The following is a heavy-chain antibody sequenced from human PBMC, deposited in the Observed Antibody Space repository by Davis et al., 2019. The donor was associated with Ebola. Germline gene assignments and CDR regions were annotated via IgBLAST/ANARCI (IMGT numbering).Heavy chain of an antibody. CDR1: GGSISSSSYY. D-gene: IGHD6-19*01. V-gene: IGHV4-39*07. CDR2: VYYSGST. CDR3: ARDSRWLVPGTYYYYGMDV. J-gene: IGHJ6*02. Sequence: SETLSLTCTVSGGSISSSSYYWGWIRQPPGKGLEWIGSVYYSGSTYYNPSLKSRVTISVDTSKNQFSLKVYSVTAADTAVYYCARDSRWLVPGTYYYYGMDVWGQGTTVTVSS.